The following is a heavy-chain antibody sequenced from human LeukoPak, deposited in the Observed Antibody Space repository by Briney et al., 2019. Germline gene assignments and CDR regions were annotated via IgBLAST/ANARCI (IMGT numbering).Heavy chain of an antibody. CDR2: IKSKTNGGTT. V-gene: IGHV3-15*07. Sequence: PGGSLRLSCAASGFTFNNVWMNWGRQAPGKGLEWVGRIKSKTNGGTTEYAAPEKGRFTILRDDSKNTLYLQMNSLKTEDTAVYYCMLGSGSYDSSDFDYWGQGTLVTVSS. CDR1: GFTFNNVW. CDR3: MLGSGSYDSSDFDY. D-gene: IGHD3-22*01. J-gene: IGHJ4*02.